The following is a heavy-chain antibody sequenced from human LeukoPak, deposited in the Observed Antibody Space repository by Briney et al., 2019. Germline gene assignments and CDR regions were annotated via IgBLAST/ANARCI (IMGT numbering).Heavy chain of an antibody. CDR2: ISSNSRYI. J-gene: IGHJ3*02. D-gene: IGHD2-21*02. V-gene: IGHV3-21*01. CDR3: ARKHIVVETVAFDI. CDR1: GFTFSTYG. Sequence: PGGSLRLSCAASGFTFSTYGMNWVRQAPGKGLEWVSSISSNSRYIYYADSVKGRFTISRDNAKNSLYLQMNSLRAEDTAVYYCARKHIVVETVAFDIWGQGTMVTVSS.